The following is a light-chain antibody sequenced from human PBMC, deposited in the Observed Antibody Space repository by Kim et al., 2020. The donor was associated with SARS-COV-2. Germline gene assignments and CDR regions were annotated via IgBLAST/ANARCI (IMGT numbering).Light chain of an antibody. CDR1: QSVGIN. Sequence: VSPGERATLSCRASQSVGINLAWYQQKPGRSPRLLIHGASTRATGVPARFSGSGSGAEFTLTISSLQSEDFAVYYCQQYNKWPRTFGQGTKVDIK. CDR3: QQYNKWPRT. CDR2: GAS. V-gene: IGKV3-15*01. J-gene: IGKJ1*01.